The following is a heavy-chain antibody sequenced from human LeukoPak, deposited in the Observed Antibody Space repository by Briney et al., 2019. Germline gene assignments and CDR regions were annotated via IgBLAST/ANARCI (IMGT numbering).Heavy chain of an antibody. CDR2: ISGSGGST. CDR1: GFTFSSYA. J-gene: IGHJ3*02. CDR3: ARVGTMNYAFDI. V-gene: IGHV3-23*01. Sequence: GGSLRLSCAASGFTFSSYAMSWVRQAPGKGLEWVSAISGSGGSTYYADSVKGRFTISRDNAKNSLYLQMNSLRAEDTAVYYCARVGTMNYAFDIWGQGTMVTVSS. D-gene: IGHD3-22*01.